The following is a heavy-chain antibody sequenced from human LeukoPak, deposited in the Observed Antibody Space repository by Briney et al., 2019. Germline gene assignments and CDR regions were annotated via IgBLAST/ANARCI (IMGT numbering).Heavy chain of an antibody. CDR3: ARGRGA. J-gene: IGHJ5*02. Sequence: PGGSLRLSCAVSGFTVSNYYMSWVRQAPGKGLEWVSVIYTGGSTHYAASVKGRFTISRDISKNSLFLQMNSLRADDTAVYYCARGRGAWGQGTLVTVSS. D-gene: IGHD5-12*01. CDR1: GFTVSNYY. CDR2: IYTGGST. V-gene: IGHV3-66*01.